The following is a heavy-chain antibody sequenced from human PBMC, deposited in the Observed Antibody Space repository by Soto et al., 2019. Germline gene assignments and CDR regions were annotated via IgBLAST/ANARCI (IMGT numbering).Heavy chain of an antibody. CDR1: GYTLTELS. V-gene: IGHV1-24*01. CDR3: ATHPLRFLEVPFDY. J-gene: IGHJ4*02. D-gene: IGHD3-3*01. CDR2: FDPEDGET. Sequence: GASVKVSCKVSGYTLTELSMHWVRQAPGKGLEWMGGFDPEDGETIYAQKFQGRVTMTEDTSTDTAYMELSSLRSEDTAVYYCATHPLRFLEVPFDYWGQGTLVTVSS.